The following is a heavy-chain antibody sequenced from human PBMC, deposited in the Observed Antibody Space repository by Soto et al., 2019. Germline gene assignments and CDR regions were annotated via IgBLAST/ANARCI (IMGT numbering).Heavy chain of an antibody. Sequence: SETLSLTCTVSGGSISSYYWSWIRQPPGKGLEWIGYIYYSGSTNYNPSLKSRVTISVDTSKNQFSLKLSSVTGADTAVYYCAREGSAAPGDFDYWGQGTLVTVSS. CDR1: GGSISSYY. CDR3: AREGSAAPGDFDY. CDR2: IYYSGST. J-gene: IGHJ4*02. D-gene: IGHD6-13*01. V-gene: IGHV4-59*01.